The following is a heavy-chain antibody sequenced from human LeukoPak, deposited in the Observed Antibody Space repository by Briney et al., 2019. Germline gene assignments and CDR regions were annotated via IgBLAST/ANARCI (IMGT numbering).Heavy chain of an antibody. J-gene: IGHJ5*02. D-gene: IGHD6-19*01. V-gene: IGHV4-38-2*02. CDR2: TYHSGST. Sequence: SETLSLTCTVSGYSISSGYYWGWIRQPPGKGLEWIGETYHSGSTNYNPSLKSRLTISVDKSKNHFSLKLSSVTAADTAVYYCARGRGSIAVAGTYSGWFDPWGQGTLVTVSS. CDR3: ARGRGSIAVAGTYSGWFDP. CDR1: GYSISSGYY.